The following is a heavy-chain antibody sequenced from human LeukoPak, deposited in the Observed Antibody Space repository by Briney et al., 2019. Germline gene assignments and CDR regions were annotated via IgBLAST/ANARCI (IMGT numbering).Heavy chain of an antibody. CDR3: AKDPGYDILTGYFDY. D-gene: IGHD3-9*01. V-gene: IGHV3-30*02. Sequence: PTGGSLRLSCAASGFTFSTYGMHWVRQAPGKGLEWVAFIRYDGNNKYSADSVKGRFTISRDNSKNTLYLQMNSLRAEDTAFYYCAKDPGYDILTGYFDYWGQGTLVTVSS. CDR1: GFTFSTYG. J-gene: IGHJ4*02. CDR2: IRYDGNNK.